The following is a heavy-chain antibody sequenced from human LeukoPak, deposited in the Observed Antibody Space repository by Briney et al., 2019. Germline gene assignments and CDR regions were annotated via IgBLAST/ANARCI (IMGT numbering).Heavy chain of an antibody. CDR2: INPSGGST. CDR1: GYTFTSYY. CDR3: AKGPGYSSSWSYYFDY. D-gene: IGHD6-13*01. Sequence: ASVKVFCKASGYTFTSYYMHWVRQAPGQGLEWMGIINPSGGSTSYAQKFQGRVTMTRDTSTSTVYMELSSLRSEDTAVYYCAKGPGYSSSWSYYFDYWGQGTLVTVSS. V-gene: IGHV1-46*01. J-gene: IGHJ4*02.